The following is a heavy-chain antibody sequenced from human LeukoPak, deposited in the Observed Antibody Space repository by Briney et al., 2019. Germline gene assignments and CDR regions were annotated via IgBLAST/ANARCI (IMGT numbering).Heavy chain of an antibody. CDR3: ARDWSSSWSVSPSDY. D-gene: IGHD6-13*01. V-gene: IGHV3-30-3*01. CDR2: ISYDGSNK. Sequence: PGGSLRLSCAASGFTFSSYAMHWVRQAPGKGLEWVAVISYDGSNKYYADSVKGRFTISRDNSKNTLYLQMNSLRAEDTAVYYCARDWSSSWSVSPSDYWGQGTLVTVSS. J-gene: IGHJ4*02. CDR1: GFTFSSYA.